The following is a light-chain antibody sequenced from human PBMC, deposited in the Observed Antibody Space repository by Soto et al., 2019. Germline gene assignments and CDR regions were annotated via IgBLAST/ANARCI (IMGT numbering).Light chain of an antibody. CDR2: DAS. CDR1: RDIDSY. CDR3: QQLNIYPQT. V-gene: IGKV1-9*01. J-gene: IGKJ1*01. Sequence: DIQLTQSPSLLSASVGDRVTITCRASRDIDSYLAWYQLKPGKGPKLLIYDASTWQSGAPSRFSGSGSGTEFTLTISSLQPEDFATYYCQQLNIYPQTFGQGTKVEIK.